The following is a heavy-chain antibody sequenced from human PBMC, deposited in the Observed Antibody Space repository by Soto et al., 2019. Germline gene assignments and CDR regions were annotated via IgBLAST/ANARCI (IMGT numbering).Heavy chain of an antibody. D-gene: IGHD5-18*01. CDR1: GGSISSGDYY. CDR2: IYYSGST. Sequence: SETLSLTCTVSGGSISSGDYYWSWIRQPPGKGLEWIGYIYYSGSTYYNPSLKSRVTISVDTSKNQFSLKLSSVTAADTAVYYCARGTGGYSPRYYYYYYGMDVWGQGTTVTVSS. V-gene: IGHV4-30-4*01. CDR3: ARGTGGYSPRYYYYYYGMDV. J-gene: IGHJ6*02.